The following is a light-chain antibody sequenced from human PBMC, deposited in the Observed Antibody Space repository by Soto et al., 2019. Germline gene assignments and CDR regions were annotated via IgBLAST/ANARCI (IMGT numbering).Light chain of an antibody. CDR3: QQYNNWPQT. Sequence: EIVMTQSPAILSVSPGERATLSCRASQSVSSNLAWYQQKPGQAPRLLIYGASTRATGIPARFSGSGSGTEFTLTISSLQSEDFAVYYCQQYNNWPQTFGQGTKAEIK. CDR1: QSVSSN. V-gene: IGKV3-15*01. CDR2: GAS. J-gene: IGKJ1*01.